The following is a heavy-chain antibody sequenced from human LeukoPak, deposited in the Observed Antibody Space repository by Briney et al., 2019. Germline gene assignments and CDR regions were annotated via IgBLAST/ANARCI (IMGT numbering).Heavy chain of an antibody. CDR1: GYTFTSYY. CDR2: INPSGGST. CDR3: ARMGRAYGSGSYYNPVYYYYYMDV. D-gene: IGHD3-10*01. J-gene: IGHJ6*03. Sequence: ASVKVSCKASGYTFTSYYMHWVRQPPGQGLEWMGIINPSGGSTSYAQKFQGRVTMTRDTSTSTVYMELSSLRSEDTAVYYCARMGRAYGSGSYYNPVYYYYYMDVWGKGTTVTISS. V-gene: IGHV1-46*01.